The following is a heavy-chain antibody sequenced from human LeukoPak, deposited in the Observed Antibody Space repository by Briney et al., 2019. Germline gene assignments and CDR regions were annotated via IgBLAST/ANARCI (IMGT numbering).Heavy chain of an antibody. CDR1: GGSISSQY. Sequence: SETLSLTCTVSGGSISSQYWSWIRQPPGKGLEWIGYIYYSGSTCYNPSLKSRVTISVDTSKNQFSLRLSSVTAADTAVYYCARDIISEYSSSHSHFDPWGQGTLVTVSS. CDR3: ARDIISEYSSSHSHFDP. D-gene: IGHD6-6*01. V-gene: IGHV4-59*11. CDR2: IYYSGST. J-gene: IGHJ5*02.